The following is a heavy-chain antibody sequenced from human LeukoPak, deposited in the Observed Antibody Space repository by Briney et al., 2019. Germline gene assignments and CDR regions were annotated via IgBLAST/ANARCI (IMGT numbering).Heavy chain of an antibody. CDR2: IYTSGST. CDR3: ARVSAKSYYYYMDV. CDR1: GGSICSGGYY. Sequence: PSQTLSLTCTVSGGSICSGGYYWSWIRQPPGKGLEWIGRIYTSGSTNYNPSLKSRVTISVDTSKNQFSLKLSSVTAADTAVYYCARVSAKSYYYYMDVWGKGTTVTVSS. J-gene: IGHJ6*03. V-gene: IGHV4-61*02.